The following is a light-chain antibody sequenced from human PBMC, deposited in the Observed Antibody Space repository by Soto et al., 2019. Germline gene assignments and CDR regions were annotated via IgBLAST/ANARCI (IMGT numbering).Light chain of an antibody. J-gene: IGKJ4*01. CDR3: QKYNNWPPLT. CDR1: QSVSTN. CDR2: GAY. V-gene: IGKV3-15*01. Sequence: EIVMTQSPVTLSVSPGERAALSCRASQSVSTNLAWYQQKPGQAPRLPIYGAYTRATGIPARFSGSGSGTEFTLTISSLQSEDFAVYYCQKYNNWPPLTFGGGTNVDIK.